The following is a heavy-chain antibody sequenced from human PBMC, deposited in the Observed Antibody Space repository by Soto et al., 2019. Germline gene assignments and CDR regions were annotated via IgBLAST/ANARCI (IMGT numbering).Heavy chain of an antibody. CDR3: AKDRLKLAPHYFDY. CDR1: ELHFSGYS. J-gene: IGHJ4*02. D-gene: IGHD6-13*01. CDR2: ISGSGVST. Sequence: PGGSLIVSCTASELHFSGYSRTWVRKAQGKGLEWVSAISGSGVSTYYADSVKGRFTISRDNSKNTLYLQMNSLRAEDTAVYYCAKDRLKLAPHYFDYWGQGTLVTVSS. V-gene: IGHV3-23*01.